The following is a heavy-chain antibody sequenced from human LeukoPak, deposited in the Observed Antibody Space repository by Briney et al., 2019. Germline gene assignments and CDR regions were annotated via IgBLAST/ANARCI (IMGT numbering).Heavy chain of an antibody. CDR1: GFTFSDYS. J-gene: IGHJ4*02. CDR3: ASGPLGELSLYFY. CDR2: ISGSTSYT. V-gene: IGHV3-11*03. D-gene: IGHD3-16*02. Sequence: PGGSLRLSCAASGFTFSDYSMNWVRQAPGEGLEWVSYISGSTSYTNYADSVKGRFTISRDNAKNSLYLQMNSLRAEDTAVYYCASGPLGELSLYFYWGQGTLVTVSS.